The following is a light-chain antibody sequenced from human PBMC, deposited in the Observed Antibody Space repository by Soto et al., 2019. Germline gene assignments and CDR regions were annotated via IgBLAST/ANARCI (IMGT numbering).Light chain of an antibody. CDR3: QQTYSIPPT. CDR1: QSIGAY. Sequence: DIQMTQSQSSLSASVGDRVTITCRASQSIGAYLNWYQHKPGRAPKFLIYAASSLQSGVPSTFSGSGSGTDFTLTINSLQPEDVATYYCQQTYSIPPTFGQGTRVEVK. V-gene: IGKV1-39*01. J-gene: IGKJ1*01. CDR2: AAS.